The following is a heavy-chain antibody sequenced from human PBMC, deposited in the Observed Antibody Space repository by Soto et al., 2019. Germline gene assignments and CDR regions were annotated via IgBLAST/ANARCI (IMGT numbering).Heavy chain of an antibody. Sequence: SVPTLVDPTQTLTRSFTFCGFSRSTSGVGVGCIRQSPGKAPECLALIYCADDKRYSPSLNSRLTITKDTSKNQVVLTMAGLDPADTATYYWAHRILRTVFGLVTTTAIYFDLWGQGIQVTV. CDR2: IYCADDK. CDR3: AHRILRTVFGLVTTTAIYFDL. CDR1: GFSRSTSGVG. D-gene: IGHD3-3*01. J-gene: IGHJ4*02. V-gene: IGHV2-5*02.